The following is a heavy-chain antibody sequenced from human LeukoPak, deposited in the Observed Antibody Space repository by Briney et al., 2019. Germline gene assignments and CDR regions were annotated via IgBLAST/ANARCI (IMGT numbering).Heavy chain of an antibody. CDR3: AKDNYDSSGYFDY. D-gene: IGHD3-22*01. CDR2: IRYDGSNK. CDR1: GFTFSSYG. J-gene: IGHJ4*02. Sequence: PGGSLRLSCAASGFTFSSYGMHWVRQAPGKGLEWVAFIRYDGSNKYYADSVKGRFTISRDDSKNTLYLQMNSLRAEDTAVYYCAKDNYDSSGYFDYWGQGTLVTVSS. V-gene: IGHV3-30*02.